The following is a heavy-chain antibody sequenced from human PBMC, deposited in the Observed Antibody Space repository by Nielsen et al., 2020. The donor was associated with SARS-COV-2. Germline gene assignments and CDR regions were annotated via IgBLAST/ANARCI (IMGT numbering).Heavy chain of an antibody. J-gene: IGHJ6*02. CDR2: IGTGGDT. CDR1: GFTFNNYD. V-gene: IGHV3-13*01. D-gene: IGHD6-13*01. Sequence: GGSLRLSCAASGFTFNNYDMHWVRQATGKGLEWVSAIGTGGDTFYPGSVKGRFTISRENAKNSLYLQMNSLRAGDTAVYYCARAGALSSSWYSKDFWGQGTTVTVSS. CDR3: ARAGALSSSWYSKDF.